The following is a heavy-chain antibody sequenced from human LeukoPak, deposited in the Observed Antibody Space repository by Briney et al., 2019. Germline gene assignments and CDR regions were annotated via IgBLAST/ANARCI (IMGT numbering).Heavy chain of an antibody. Sequence: GGSLRLSCAASGFIFRNYWMTWVRQTPGKGREWVANIKDDGREKDYVDSVKGRFTISRDNAKNPLYLQMNSLRAEDTALYYCARSAVIAAAGTLPYWGQGTLVTVSS. CDR1: GFIFRNYW. CDR2: IKDDGREK. J-gene: IGHJ4*02. CDR3: ARSAVIAAAGTLPY. V-gene: IGHV3-7*03. D-gene: IGHD6-13*01.